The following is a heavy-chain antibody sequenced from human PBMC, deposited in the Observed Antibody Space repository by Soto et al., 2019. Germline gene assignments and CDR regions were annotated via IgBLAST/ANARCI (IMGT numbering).Heavy chain of an antibody. Sequence: KPSETLSLTCTVSGGSISSGDYYWSWIRQPPGKGLEWIGYIYYSGSTYYNPSLKSRVTISVDTSKNQFSLKLSSVTAADTAVYYCARAAYYDTDPGYWGQGTLVTVSS. V-gene: IGHV4-30-4*01. J-gene: IGHJ4*02. CDR2: IYYSGST. D-gene: IGHD3-22*01. CDR3: ARAAYYDTDPGY. CDR1: GGSISSGDYY.